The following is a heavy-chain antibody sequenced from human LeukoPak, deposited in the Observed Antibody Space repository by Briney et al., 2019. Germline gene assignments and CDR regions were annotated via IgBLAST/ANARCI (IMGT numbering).Heavy chain of an antibody. D-gene: IGHD5-24*01. CDR1: GYTFTDYY. CDR2: INPNSGGT. J-gene: IGHJ4*02. Sequence: ASVKVSCKASGYTFTDYYLHWVRQAPGQGPEWMGWINPNSGGTKYAQKFQGRVTMTRDTSIRTAYMELSSLRSDDTAVYYCARRGEGYNFAYWGQGTLVTVSS. V-gene: IGHV1-2*02. CDR3: ARRGEGYNFAY.